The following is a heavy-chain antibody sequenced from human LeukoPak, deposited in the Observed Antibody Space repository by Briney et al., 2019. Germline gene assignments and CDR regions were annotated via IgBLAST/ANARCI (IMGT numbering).Heavy chain of an antibody. D-gene: IGHD3-16*01. V-gene: IGHV4-39*07. CDR1: GNSISSSSYY. CDR3: GRSAGFVHFDH. Sequence: SETLSLTCTVSGNSISSSSYYWVWIRQPPGKGLEWIGSINYYGKSYYNPSVKSRVTISVDTSKNQFSLMVRSVTAADTAVYYCGRSAGFVHFDHWGQGTLVTVTS. J-gene: IGHJ4*02. CDR2: INYYGKS.